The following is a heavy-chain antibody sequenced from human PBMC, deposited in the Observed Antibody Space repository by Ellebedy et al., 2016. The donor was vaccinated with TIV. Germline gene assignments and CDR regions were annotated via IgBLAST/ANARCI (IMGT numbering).Heavy chain of an antibody. CDR1: GFTFSGSA. V-gene: IGHV3-73*01. D-gene: IGHD5-18*01. Sequence: GGSLRLXCAASGFTFSGSAMHWVRQASGKGLEWVGRIRSKANSYATAYAASVKGRFTISRDDSKNTAYLQMNSLKTEDTAVYYCTRRAAMGYYYYGMDVWGQGTTVTVSS. CDR3: TRRAAMGYYYYGMDV. J-gene: IGHJ6*02. CDR2: IRSKANSYAT.